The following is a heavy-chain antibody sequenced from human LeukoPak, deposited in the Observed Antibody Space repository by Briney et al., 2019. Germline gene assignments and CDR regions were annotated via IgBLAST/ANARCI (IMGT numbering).Heavy chain of an antibody. J-gene: IGHJ1*01. CDR2: ISSSSSSYI. CDR1: GFTFSSYS. D-gene: IGHD3-9*01. CDR3: ARVKDTNDDITFQH. V-gene: IGHV3-21*01. Sequence: GGSLRLSCAASGFTFSSYSMNWVRQATGKGLEWVSCISSSSSSYIYYADSVKGRFTISRDNGRNSLDLQMNSLRAEDTGAYYCARVKDTNDDITFQHWGQGTLVTVSS.